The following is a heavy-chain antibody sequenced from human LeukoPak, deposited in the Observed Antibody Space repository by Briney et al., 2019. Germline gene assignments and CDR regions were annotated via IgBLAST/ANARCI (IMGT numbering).Heavy chain of an antibody. V-gene: IGHV3-21*01. D-gene: IGHD2-2*01. CDR2: ISSSISYI. CDR3: AREDRRYCSSTSCHRYFDY. CDR1: GFPFSSYS. Sequence: GGSLGLSCPASGFPFSSYSMNGARQAPGKGLEWSPSISSSISYIYYADSVKGRFTISRDNAKNSLYLQMNSLRAEDTAVYYCAREDRRYCSSTSCHRYFDYWGQGTLVTVSS. J-gene: IGHJ4*02.